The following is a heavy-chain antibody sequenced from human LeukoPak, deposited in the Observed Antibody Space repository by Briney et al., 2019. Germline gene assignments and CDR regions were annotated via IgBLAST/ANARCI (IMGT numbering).Heavy chain of an antibody. Sequence: SETLSLTCAVYGGSFSGYYWSWIRQPPGKGLEWIGEINHSGSTYYNPSLKSRVTISVDTSKNQFSLKLSSVTAVDTAVYYCARTPCGGDCYEGNWYFDLWGRGTLVTVSS. D-gene: IGHD2-21*01. CDR2: INHSGST. CDR1: GGSFSGYY. V-gene: IGHV4-34*01. J-gene: IGHJ2*01. CDR3: ARTPCGGDCYEGNWYFDL.